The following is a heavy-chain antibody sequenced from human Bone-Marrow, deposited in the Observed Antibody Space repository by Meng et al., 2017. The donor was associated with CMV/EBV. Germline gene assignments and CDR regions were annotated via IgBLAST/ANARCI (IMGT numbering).Heavy chain of an antibody. J-gene: IGHJ6*02. CDR3: ADLGYCSSTRCYRSMDV. CDR1: GYTFTGYY. Sequence: ASVKVSCKASGYTFTGYYMHWVRQAPGQGLEWMGWINPNSGGTNYAQKFQGRVTMTRDTSIRKAYMELSRLRSDDTAVYYCADLGYCSSTRCYRSMDVWGQGTTVTVSS. V-gene: IGHV1-2*02. CDR2: INPNSGGT. D-gene: IGHD2-2*02.